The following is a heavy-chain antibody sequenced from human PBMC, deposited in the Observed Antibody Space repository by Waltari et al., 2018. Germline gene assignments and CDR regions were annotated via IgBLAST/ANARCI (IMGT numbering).Heavy chain of an antibody. CDR3: GRIAFGDDGGYFQH. Sequence: QLQLQESGPGLVKPSETLSLTCTVSGGSISTNYNWGWICQPPGKGLEWMGNMQYRGSTFYNPSLKSRVTISLDTSKNQCSRRLSSVGAADTAVYFCGRIAFGDDGGYFQHWGQGTLVTVSS. CDR2: MQYRGST. V-gene: IGHV4-39*01. J-gene: IGHJ1*01. D-gene: IGHD4-17*01. CDR1: GGSISTNYN.